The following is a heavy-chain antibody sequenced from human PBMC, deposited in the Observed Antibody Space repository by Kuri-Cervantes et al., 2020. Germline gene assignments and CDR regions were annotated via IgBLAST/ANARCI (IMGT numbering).Heavy chain of an antibody. D-gene: IGHD6-19*01. CDR3: AREVGGGWYFGYYYGMDV. CDR1: GFTFSSYG. V-gene: IGHV3-33*08. Sequence: GESLKISCAVPGFTFSSYGMHWVRQAPGKGLEWVAVIWYDGSNKYYADSVKGRFTISRDNAKNSLYLQMNSLRAEDTAVYYCAREVGGGWYFGYYYGMDVWGQGTTVTVSS. J-gene: IGHJ6*02. CDR2: IWYDGSNK.